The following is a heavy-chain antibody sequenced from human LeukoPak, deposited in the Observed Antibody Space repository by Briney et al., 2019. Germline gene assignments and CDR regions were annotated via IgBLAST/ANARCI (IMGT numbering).Heavy chain of an antibody. CDR2: IKQGGSER. CDR3: TKDSDWAIDY. V-gene: IGHV3-7*03. J-gene: IGHJ4*02. CDR1: GFIFGHYV. Sequence: GGSLRLSCTASGFIFGHYVMTWVRQAPGKGLEWVASIKQGGSERYYVDSVKGRFTISRDNAKNSLYLQMNSLRAEDTAVYYCTKDSDWAIDYWGQGTLVIVSS. D-gene: IGHD6-19*01.